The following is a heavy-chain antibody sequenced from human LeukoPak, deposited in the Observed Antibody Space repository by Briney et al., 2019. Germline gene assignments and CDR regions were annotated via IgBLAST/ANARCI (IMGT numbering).Heavy chain of an antibody. CDR2: ISGSGGST. V-gene: IGHV3-23*01. CDR1: GFTFSSYG. D-gene: IGHD6-19*01. CDR3: AIVKGINSSGWYVGDYYYYYYMDV. Sequence: GGTLRLSCAASGFTFSSYGMSWVRQAPGKGLEWVSAISGSGGSTYYADSVKGRFTISRDNSKNTLYLQMNSLRAEDTAVYYCAIVKGINSSGWYVGDYYYYYYMDVWGKGTTVTISS. J-gene: IGHJ6*03.